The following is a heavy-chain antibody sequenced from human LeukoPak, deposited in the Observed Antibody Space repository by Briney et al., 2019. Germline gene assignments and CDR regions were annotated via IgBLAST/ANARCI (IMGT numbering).Heavy chain of an antibody. V-gene: IGHV1-2*02. CDR1: GYTFTGYY. D-gene: IGHD6-6*01. Sequence: ASVTVSFKASGYTFTGYYMHWVRQAPGQGLEWMGWINPNSGGTNYAQKFQGRVTMTRDTSISTAYMELSRLRSDDTAVYYCARDTLAARPLDYWGQGTLVTVSS. CDR3: ARDTLAARPLDY. CDR2: INPNSGGT. J-gene: IGHJ4*02.